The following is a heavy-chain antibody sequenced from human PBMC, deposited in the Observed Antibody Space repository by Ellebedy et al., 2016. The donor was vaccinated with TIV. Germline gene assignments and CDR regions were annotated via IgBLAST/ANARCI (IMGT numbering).Heavy chain of an antibody. V-gene: IGHV5-10-1*01. CDR2: IDPSDSYT. J-gene: IGHJ5*02. CDR3: ARHLPRADSNWFDP. Sequence: GESLKISXKGSGYSFTTYWISWVRQMPGKGLEWMGRIDPSDSYTNYSPPFQGHVTISADKSISTAYLQWSSLKASDSAMYYCARHLPRADSNWFDPWGQGTLVTVSS. D-gene: IGHD3/OR15-3a*01. CDR1: GYSFTTYW.